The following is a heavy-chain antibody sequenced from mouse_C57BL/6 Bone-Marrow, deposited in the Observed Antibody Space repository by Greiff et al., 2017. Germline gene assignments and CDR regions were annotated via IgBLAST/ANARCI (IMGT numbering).Heavy chain of an antibody. J-gene: IGHJ3*01. D-gene: IGHD1-1*01. CDR3: AIYYYGISYPFAY. Sequence: VQLKQSGPELVKPGASVKISCKASGYTFTDYYMNWVKQSHGKSLEWIGDINPNNGGTSYNQKFKGKATLTVDKSSSTAYMELRSLTSDDSAVYYCAIYYYGISYPFAYWGQVTLVTVSA. V-gene: IGHV1-26*01. CDR1: GYTFTDYY. CDR2: INPNNGGT.